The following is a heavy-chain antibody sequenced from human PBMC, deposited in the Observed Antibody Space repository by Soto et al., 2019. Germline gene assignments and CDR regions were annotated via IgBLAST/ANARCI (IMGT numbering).Heavy chain of an antibody. D-gene: IGHD3-10*01. CDR2: IYYSGST. CDR1: GGSISSSSYY. J-gene: IGHJ4*02. Sequence: SETLSLTCTVSGGSISSSSYYWGWIRQPPGKGLEWIGSIYYSGSTYYNPSLKSRVTISVDTSKNQFSLKLSSVTAADTAVYYCASKTSTVVYYGSGSNIDYWGQGTLVTVSS. CDR3: ASKTSTVVYYGSGSNIDY. V-gene: IGHV4-39*01.